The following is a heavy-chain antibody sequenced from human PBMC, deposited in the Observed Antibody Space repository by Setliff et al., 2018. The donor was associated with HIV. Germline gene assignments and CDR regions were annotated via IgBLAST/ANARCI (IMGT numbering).Heavy chain of an antibody. J-gene: IGHJ3*02. V-gene: IGHV5-51*01. CDR2: IYPGDSDT. Sequence: GESLKISCKDSGYSFTNYWIGWVRQMPGKGLEWMGIIYPGDSDTRYSPSFQGQVTISADKSISTAYLQWSSLKASDTAMYYCASGSSSWYPFSAFDIWGQGTMVTVSS. CDR3: ASGSSSWYPFSAFDI. D-gene: IGHD6-13*01. CDR1: GYSFTNYW.